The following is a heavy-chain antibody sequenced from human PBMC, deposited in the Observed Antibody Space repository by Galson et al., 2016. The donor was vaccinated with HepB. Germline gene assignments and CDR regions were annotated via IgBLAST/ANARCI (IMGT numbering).Heavy chain of an antibody. V-gene: IGHV4-31*03. D-gene: IGHD5-12*01. CDR3: ARGRGVEEGDVVATRVGQGFDI. J-gene: IGHJ3*02. Sequence: TLSLTCTVSRGSITSGSYYWNWIRHHPGKGLEWIGYIDYSGNTYYNPSLKSRVTISVDTSKIQFSLKLGSVTAADTAVYYCARGRGVEEGDVVATRVGQGFDIWGQGTMVTVSS. CDR2: IDYSGNT. CDR1: RGSITSGSYY.